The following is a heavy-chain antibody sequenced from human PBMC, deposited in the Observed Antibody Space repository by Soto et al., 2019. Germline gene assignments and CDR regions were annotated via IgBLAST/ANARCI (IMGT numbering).Heavy chain of an antibody. Sequence: QVQLVESGGGVVQPGRSLRLSCAASGFTFSSYGMHWVRQAPGKGLEWVAVIWYDGSNKYYADSVKGRFTISRDNSKNTLYLQMNSLNAEDTAVYYCAREVVLTTVTTFLDYWGQGTLVTVSS. V-gene: IGHV3-33*01. CDR2: IWYDGSNK. J-gene: IGHJ4*02. D-gene: IGHD4-17*01. CDR1: GFTFSSYG. CDR3: AREVVLTTVTTFLDY.